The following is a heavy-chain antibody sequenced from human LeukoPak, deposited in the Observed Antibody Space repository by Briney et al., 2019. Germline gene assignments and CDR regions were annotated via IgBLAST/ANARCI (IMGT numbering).Heavy chain of an antibody. CDR3: ARTHESYYGDYYNAY. CDR1: GGSISSGDYY. CDR2: IYYSGST. V-gene: IGHV4-30-4*01. Sequence: SETLSLTCTVSGGSISSGDYYWSWIRQPPGKGLEWIGYIYYSGSTYYNPSLKSRVTISVDTSKNQFSLKLSSVTAADTAVYYCARTHESYYGDYYNAYWGQGTLVTVPS. D-gene: IGHD4-17*01. J-gene: IGHJ4*02.